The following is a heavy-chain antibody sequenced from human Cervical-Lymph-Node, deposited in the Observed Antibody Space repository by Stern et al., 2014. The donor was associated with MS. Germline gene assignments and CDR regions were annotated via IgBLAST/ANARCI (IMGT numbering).Heavy chain of an antibody. J-gene: IGHJ4*02. D-gene: IGHD4-17*01. CDR2: ISSSGNTI. CDR1: GFTFNDYY. CDR3: ARSFGDYAEFDY. Sequence: VQLEESGGGLVKPGGSLRLSCAASGFTFNDYYLSWIRQAPGKGLDLVSYISSSGNTIYYADSVKGRFAISRDNAKNSLSLQMNSLRAEDTAIYYCARSFGDYAEFDYWGQGTLVTVSS. V-gene: IGHV3-11*01.